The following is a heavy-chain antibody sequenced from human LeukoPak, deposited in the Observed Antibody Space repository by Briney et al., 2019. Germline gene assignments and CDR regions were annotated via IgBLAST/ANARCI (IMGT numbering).Heavy chain of an antibody. CDR1: GGSFSGSY. CDR3: ARGFSSWPYYFDY. V-gene: IGHV4-34*01. CDR2: INHSGST. D-gene: IGHD6-13*01. Sequence: PSETLSLTCAVYGGSFSGSYWSWIRQPPGKGLEWIGEINHSGSTNYNPSLKSRVTISIDTSKNQFSLKLSSVTAADTAVYYCARGFSSWPYYFDYWGQGTLVTVSS. J-gene: IGHJ4*02.